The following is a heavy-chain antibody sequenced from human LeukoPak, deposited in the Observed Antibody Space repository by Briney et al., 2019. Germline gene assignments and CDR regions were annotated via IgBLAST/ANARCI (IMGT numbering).Heavy chain of an antibody. Sequence: ASVKVSCKASGGTFSSYAISWVRQAPGQGLEWMGGIIPIFGTANYAQKFQGRVTITADESTSTAYMELISLRSEDTAVYYCARDGITGTNFDYWGQGTLVTVSS. CDR2: IIPIFGTA. CDR1: GGTFSSYA. CDR3: ARDGITGTNFDY. V-gene: IGHV1-69*13. J-gene: IGHJ4*02. D-gene: IGHD1-20*01.